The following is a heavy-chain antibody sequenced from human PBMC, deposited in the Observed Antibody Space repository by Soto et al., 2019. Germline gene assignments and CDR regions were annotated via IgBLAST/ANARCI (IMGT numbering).Heavy chain of an antibody. D-gene: IGHD1-1*01. CDR2: ISDRGDTT. V-gene: IGHV3-23*01. Sequence: GGSLRLSCAASGFTISSNAMYWVRQAPGKGLEWVSAISDRGDTTHYADSVKGRFTISRDTSKNTLYLLLNTLRADDTAVYYCAKDKPGTASFDYWGQGTLVTVSS. J-gene: IGHJ4*02. CDR3: AKDKPGTASFDY. CDR1: GFTISSNA.